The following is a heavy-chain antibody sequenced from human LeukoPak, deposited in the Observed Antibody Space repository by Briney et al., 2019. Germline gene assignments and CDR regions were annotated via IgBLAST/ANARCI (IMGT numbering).Heavy chain of an antibody. Sequence: GGSLRLSCAASGFTFSSYGMHWVRQAPGKGLEWVAVISYDGSNKYYADSVKGRFTISRDNNTNSLFLQMYSLRAEDTAVYFCARENGYCSGSDCYSYFDSWGQGTLVTVSS. V-gene: IGHV3-30*03. CDR3: ARENGYCSGSDCYSYFDS. CDR1: GFTFSSYG. CDR2: ISYDGSNK. J-gene: IGHJ4*02. D-gene: IGHD2-15*01.